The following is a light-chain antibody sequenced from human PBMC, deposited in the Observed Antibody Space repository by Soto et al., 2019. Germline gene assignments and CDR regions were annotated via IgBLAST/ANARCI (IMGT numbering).Light chain of an antibody. J-gene: IGLJ2*01. CDR3: SSYTSSSTLVV. CDR2: DVS. V-gene: IGLV2-14*03. Sequence: QSVLTQPASVSGSPGQSITISCAGTSSDVGGYNYVSWYQHHPGKAPKLMIYDVSNRPSGVSNRFSGSKSGSTASLTISGLQAEDEADYWCSSYTSSSTLVVFSGGTKLTVL. CDR1: SSDVGGYNY.